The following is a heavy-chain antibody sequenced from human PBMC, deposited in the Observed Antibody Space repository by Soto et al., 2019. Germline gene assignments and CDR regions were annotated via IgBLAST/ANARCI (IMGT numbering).Heavy chain of an antibody. CDR3: ARAGMDSLYNWFDT. CDR2: IYYSGST. Sequence: LSLTCTVSGGSISSGDYYWSWIRQPPGKGLEWIGYIYYSGSTYYNPSLKSRVTISVDTSKNQFSLKLSSVTAADTAVYYCARAGMDSLYNWFDTWGQGTLVTVSS. CDR1: GGSISSGDYY. J-gene: IGHJ5*02. V-gene: IGHV4-30-4*01. D-gene: IGHD3-16*02.